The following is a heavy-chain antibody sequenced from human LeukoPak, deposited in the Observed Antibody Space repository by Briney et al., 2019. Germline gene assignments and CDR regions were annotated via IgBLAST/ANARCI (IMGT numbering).Heavy chain of an antibody. J-gene: IGHJ6*03. CDR1: GYTFTTYD. CDR3: ARGACSSSAYYYYYYYMDV. D-gene: IGHD6-6*01. Sequence: GASVKVSCKASGYTFTTYDINWVRQATGQGLEWMGWMNPNSGNTGYAQKFQGRVSITRNTSISTAYMELSSLRSEDTAVYYCARGACSSSAYYYYYYYMDVWGKGTTVTVSS. V-gene: IGHV1-8*03. CDR2: MNPNSGNT.